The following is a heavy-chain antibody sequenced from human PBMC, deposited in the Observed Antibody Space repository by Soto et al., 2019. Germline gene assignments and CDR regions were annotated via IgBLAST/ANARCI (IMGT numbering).Heavy chain of an antibody. J-gene: IGHJ5*02. V-gene: IGHV4-31*03. CDR2: IYYSGST. D-gene: IGHD3-22*01. CDR3: ASIYDSSGYYYGNNWFDP. CDR1: GGSISSGDYY. Sequence: QVQLQESGPGLVKPSQTLSLTCTVSGGSISSGDYYWSWIRQHPGKGLEWIGYIYYSGSTYYNPSLKSRVTISVDPSKNQFSLKLSSVTAADTAVYYCASIYDSSGYYYGNNWFDPWGQGTLVTVSS.